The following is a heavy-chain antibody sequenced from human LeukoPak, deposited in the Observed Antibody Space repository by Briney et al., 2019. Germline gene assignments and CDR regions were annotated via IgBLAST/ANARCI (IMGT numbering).Heavy chain of an antibody. CDR2: INWNGGST. V-gene: IGHV3-20*04. CDR3: ARAGSGWYNSFDF. J-gene: IGHJ4*02. D-gene: IGHD6-19*01. Sequence: GGSLRLSCAASGFTFDDYGMSWVRQAPGKGLEWVSGINWNGGSTGYADSVKGRFTISRDNAKNSLYLQMNSLRVEDTAVYYCARAGSGWYNSFDFWGQGTLVTVSS. CDR1: GFTFDDYG.